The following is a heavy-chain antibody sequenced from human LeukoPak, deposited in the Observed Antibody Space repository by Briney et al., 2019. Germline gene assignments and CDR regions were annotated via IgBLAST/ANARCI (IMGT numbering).Heavy chain of an antibody. Sequence: PSETLSLTCTVSGGSISSYYWSWIRQPPGKGLEWIGEINHSGSTNYNPSLKSRVTISVDTSKNQFSLKLSSVTAADTAVYYCAMRVERSNTITHPSKLDYWGQGTLVTVSS. D-gene: IGHD3-3*01. CDR3: AMRVERSNTITHPSKLDY. CDR1: GGSISSYY. V-gene: IGHV4-34*01. CDR2: INHSGST. J-gene: IGHJ4*02.